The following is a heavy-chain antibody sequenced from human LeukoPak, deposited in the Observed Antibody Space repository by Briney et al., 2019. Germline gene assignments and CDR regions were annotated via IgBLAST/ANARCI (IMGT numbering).Heavy chain of an antibody. CDR1: GGSISGSSYS. CDR2: IYYSGTT. CDR3: ARYITMITHAFDI. Sequence: SETLSLTCTVPGGSISGSSYSWGWIRQPPGKGLLCIGTIYYSGTTYYDPSLKSRVTISVDTSKNQFSLQLSSVTAADTAVYYCARYITMITHAFDIWGQGTMVTVSS. D-gene: IGHD3-22*01. V-gene: IGHV4-39*01. J-gene: IGHJ3*02.